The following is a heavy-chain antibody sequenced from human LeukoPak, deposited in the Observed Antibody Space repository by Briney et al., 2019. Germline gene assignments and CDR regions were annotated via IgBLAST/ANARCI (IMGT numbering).Heavy chain of an antibody. J-gene: IGHJ6*02. CDR3: ARGRAYSSSWYKSYYGMDV. D-gene: IGHD6-13*01. CDR2: IYTSGST. V-gene: IGHV4-4*07. CDR1: GGSISSYY. Sequence: PSETLSLTCTVSGGSISSYYWSWIRQPAGKGLEWIGRIYTSGSTNYNPSLKSRVTMSVDTSKNQFSLKLSSVTAADTAVYYCARGRAYSSSWYKSYYGMDVWGQGTTVTVSS.